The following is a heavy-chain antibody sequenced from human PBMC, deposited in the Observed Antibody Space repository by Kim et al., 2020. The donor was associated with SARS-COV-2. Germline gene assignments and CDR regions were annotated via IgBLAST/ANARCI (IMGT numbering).Heavy chain of an antibody. CDR1: GGSISSYY. CDR2: IYYSGST. Sequence: SETLSLTCTVSGGSISSYYWSWIRQPPGKGLEWIGYIYYSGSTNYNPSLKSRVTISVDTSKNQFSLKLSSVTAADTAVYYCARASQRSLDYWGQGTLVTVSS. J-gene: IGHJ4*02. V-gene: IGHV4-59*01. CDR3: ARASQRSLDY. D-gene: IGHD3-10*01.